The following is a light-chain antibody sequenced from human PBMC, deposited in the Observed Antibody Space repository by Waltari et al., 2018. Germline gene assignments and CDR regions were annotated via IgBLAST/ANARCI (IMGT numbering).Light chain of an antibody. CDR3: GAWDSSLSAVL. Sequence: QSVLTQPPSVSGDPGQRVTISCTGSSSNIGGYYVYWYQQFPGTAPKLLIYDNNKRPSGISDRFSASKSGTSASLTITGLQPGDEADYYCGAWDSSLSAVLFGGGTRLTVL. CDR1: SSNIGGYY. J-gene: IGLJ2*01. V-gene: IGLV1-51*01. CDR2: DNN.